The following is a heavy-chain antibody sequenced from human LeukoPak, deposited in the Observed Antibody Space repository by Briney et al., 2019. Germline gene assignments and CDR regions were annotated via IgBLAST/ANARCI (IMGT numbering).Heavy chain of an antibody. CDR2: VLHVLGAT. V-gene: IGHV1-69*16. Sequence: SVKVSCKASGGSFSTSPIIWLRQAPGHGPEWMGGVLHVLGATDIAQRFQGRVTITTDGSTSTAYMELSGLTSEDTAVYYCASTSTGMFYFDSWGQGTLVTVSS. CDR1: GGSFSTSP. D-gene: IGHD3-9*01. J-gene: IGHJ4*02. CDR3: ASTSTGMFYFDS.